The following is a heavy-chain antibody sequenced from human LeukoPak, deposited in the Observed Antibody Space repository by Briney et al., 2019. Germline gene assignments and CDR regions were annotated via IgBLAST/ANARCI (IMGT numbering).Heavy chain of an antibody. Sequence: GGSLRLSCAASGFTFSSYAMSWVRQAPGKGLEWVSAISGSGGSTYYADSVKGRFTISRDNSKNTLYLQMNSLRAEDTAVYYCARSIGYCSGGRCQNYFDYWGQGTLVTVSS. CDR1: GFTFSSYA. D-gene: IGHD2-15*01. V-gene: IGHV3-23*01. CDR2: ISGSGGST. CDR3: ARSIGYCSGGRCQNYFDY. J-gene: IGHJ4*02.